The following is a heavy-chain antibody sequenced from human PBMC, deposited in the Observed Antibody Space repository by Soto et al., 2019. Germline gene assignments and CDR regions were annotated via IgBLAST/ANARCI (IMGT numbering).Heavy chain of an antibody. D-gene: IGHD5-12*01. CDR3: TRTKKGYSGYGTSYYYGMDV. J-gene: IGHJ6*02. CDR1: GFTFGDYA. V-gene: IGHV3-49*04. Sequence: LRLSCTASGFTFGDYAMSWVRQAPWKGLEWVGFIRSKAYGGTTEYAASVKGRFTISRDDSKSIAYLQMNSLKTEDTAVYYCTRTKKGYSGYGTSYYYGMDVWGQGTTVTVSS. CDR2: IRSKAYGGTT.